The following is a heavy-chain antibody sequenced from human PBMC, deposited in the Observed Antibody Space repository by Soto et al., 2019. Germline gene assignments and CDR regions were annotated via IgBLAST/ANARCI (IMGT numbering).Heavy chain of an antibody. V-gene: IGHV1-69*13. CDR3: ARDLGVAGLDLDY. CDR1: GGTFSSYA. D-gene: IGHD6-19*01. CDR2: IIPIFGTA. Sequence: SVKVSCKASGGTFSSYAISWVRQAPGQGLEWMGGIIPIFGTANYAQKFQGRVTITADESTSAAYMELSSLRSEDTAVYYCARDLGVAGLDLDYWGQGTLVTVSS. J-gene: IGHJ4*02.